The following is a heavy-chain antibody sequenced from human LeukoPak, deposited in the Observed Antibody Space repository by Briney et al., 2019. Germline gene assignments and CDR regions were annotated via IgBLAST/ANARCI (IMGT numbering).Heavy chain of an antibody. J-gene: IGHJ4*02. CDR3: ARDLDSSWYQDY. D-gene: IGHD6-13*01. CDR2: IYSGGST. V-gene: IGHV3-66*01. CDR1: GFTVSSNY. Sequence: GSLRLSCAASGFTVSSNYMSWVRQAPGKGLEWVSVIYSGGSTYYADSVKGRFTISRDNSKNTLYLQMNSLRAEDTAVYYCARDLDSSWYQDYWGQGTLVTVSS.